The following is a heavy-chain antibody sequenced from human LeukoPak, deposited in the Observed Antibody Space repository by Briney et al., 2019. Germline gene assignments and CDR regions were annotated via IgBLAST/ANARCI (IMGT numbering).Heavy chain of an antibody. J-gene: IGHJ4*02. V-gene: IGHV3-30*18. CDR1: GFTFSSYG. CDR2: ISYDGSNQ. Sequence: GGSLRLSCAASGFTFSSYGMHWVRQAPGKGLEWVAVISYDGSNQYYADSVKGRFTISRDNSKNTLYLQMNSLRAEDTAVYYCAKAEMATITGYWGQGTLVTVSS. D-gene: IGHD5-24*01. CDR3: AKAEMATITGY.